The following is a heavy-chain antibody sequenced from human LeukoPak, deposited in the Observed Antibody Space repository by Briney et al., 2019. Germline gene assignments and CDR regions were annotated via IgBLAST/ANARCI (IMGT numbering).Heavy chain of an antibody. Sequence: TGGSLRLSCAASGFTFSSFAISWVRQAPGKGLEWVSVISGSGDTTYYADSVRGRFTISRDNSKNTLYLQVNSLRAEDTAVYYCAKETYRSHGFWGQGTLVTVSS. CDR1: GFTFSSFA. J-gene: IGHJ4*02. V-gene: IGHV3-23*01. CDR3: AKETYRSHGF. CDR2: ISGSGDTT. D-gene: IGHD5-18*01.